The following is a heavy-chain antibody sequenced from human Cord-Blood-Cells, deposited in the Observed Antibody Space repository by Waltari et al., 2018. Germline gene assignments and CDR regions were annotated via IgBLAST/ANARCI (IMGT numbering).Heavy chain of an antibody. D-gene: IGHD6-13*01. CDR1: GFTFISYG. J-gene: IGHJ3*02. V-gene: IGHV3-30*18. CDR2: ISYDGSNK. Sequence: QVQLVESGGGVVQPGRSLRLSCAASGFTFISYGMHWVRQAPGKGLEWVAIISYDGSNKYYADSVKGRFTISRDNSKNTLYLQMNSLRAEDTAVYYCAKESAAGGAFDIWGQGTMVTVSS. CDR3: AKESAAGGAFDI.